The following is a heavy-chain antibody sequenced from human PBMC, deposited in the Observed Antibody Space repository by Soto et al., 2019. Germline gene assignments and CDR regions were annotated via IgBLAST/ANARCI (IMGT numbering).Heavy chain of an antibody. J-gene: IGHJ6*02. D-gene: IGHD5-18*01. CDR1: GGSISSYY. CDR3: ARDRGYSYGYHYYYYYGMDV. V-gene: IGHV4-59*01. Sequence: PSETLSLTCTVSGGSISSYYWSWIRQPPGKGLDWIGYIYYSGSTNYNPSLKSRVTISVDTSKNQFSLKLSSVTAADTAVYYCARDRGYSYGYHYYYYYGMDVWGQGTTVTVSS. CDR2: IYYSGST.